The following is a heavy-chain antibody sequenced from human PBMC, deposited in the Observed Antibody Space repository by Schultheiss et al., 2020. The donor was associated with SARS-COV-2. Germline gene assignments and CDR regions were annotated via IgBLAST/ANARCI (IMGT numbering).Heavy chain of an antibody. J-gene: IGHJ6*02. V-gene: IGHV1-18*01. Sequence: ASVKVSCKASGGTFSSYAISWVRQAPGQGLEWMGWISTYSGNRKYAQKLQGRVTMTTDRSTSTAYMELRSLRSDDTAVYYCARDGRHGSGNDYYYYGMDVWGQGTTVTVSS. D-gene: IGHD3-10*01. CDR1: GGTFSSYA. CDR3: ARDGRHGSGNDYYYYGMDV. CDR2: ISTYSGNR.